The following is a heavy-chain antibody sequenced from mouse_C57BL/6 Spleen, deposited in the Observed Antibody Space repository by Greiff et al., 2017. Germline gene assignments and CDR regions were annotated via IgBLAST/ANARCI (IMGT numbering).Heavy chain of an antibody. CDR3: SRERYGNYVGYAMDY. D-gene: IGHD2-10*02. V-gene: IGHV1-52*01. J-gene: IGHJ4*01. Sequence: QVQLQQPGAELVRPGSSVKLSCKASGYTFTSYWMPWVKQRPIQGLEWIGNIDPSASETHYNQKFKDKAPLTVDKSSSTAYMQLSILTSKDSAVDCCSRERYGNYVGYAMDYWGQGTSVTVSS. CDR1: GYTFTSYW. CDR2: IDPSASET.